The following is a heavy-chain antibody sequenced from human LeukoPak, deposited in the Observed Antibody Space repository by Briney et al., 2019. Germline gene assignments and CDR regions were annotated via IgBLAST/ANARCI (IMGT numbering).Heavy chain of an antibody. V-gene: IGHV3-23*01. CDR3: AKATYDSSGYAYFDY. J-gene: IGHJ4*02. D-gene: IGHD3-22*01. CDR2: ISGSGGST. Sequence: PGGSLRLSCAASGFTFSSHALSWVRQAPGKGLEWVSAISGSGGSTYYADSVKGRFTISRDNSKNTLYLQMNSLRAEDTAVYYCAKATYDSSGYAYFDYWGQGTLVTVSS. CDR1: GFTFSSHA.